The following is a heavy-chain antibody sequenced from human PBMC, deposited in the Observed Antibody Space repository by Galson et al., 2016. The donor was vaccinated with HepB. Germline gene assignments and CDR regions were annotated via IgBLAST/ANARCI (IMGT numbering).Heavy chain of an antibody. CDR1: GFTFSDYY. CDR2: ISTSGSDR. D-gene: IGHD4/OR15-4a*01. V-gene: IGHV3-11*04. CDR3: ARDLGAP. Sequence: SLRLSCAASGFTFSDYYMSWIRQAPGKGLEWVSYISTSGSDRYYTDSVKGRFSVSRDNANNSLYLQMNSQRVGDTAVYYCARDLGAPWGQGTTVTVSS. J-gene: IGHJ6*02.